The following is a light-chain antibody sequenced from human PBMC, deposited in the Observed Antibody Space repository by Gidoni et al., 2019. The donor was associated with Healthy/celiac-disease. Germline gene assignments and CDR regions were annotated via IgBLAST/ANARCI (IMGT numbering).Light chain of an antibody. CDR3: QQRSNWPT. J-gene: IGKJ4*01. CDR1: QSISNS. CDR2: DAS. V-gene: IGKV3-11*01. Sequence: EIMLTPSPATLSLSPGERATLSCRASQSISNSLAWYQHKPGQAPRLLLYDASNRATGIPARFSGSGSGTDFTLTISSLEPEDFAVYYCQQRSNWPTFGGGTKVEI.